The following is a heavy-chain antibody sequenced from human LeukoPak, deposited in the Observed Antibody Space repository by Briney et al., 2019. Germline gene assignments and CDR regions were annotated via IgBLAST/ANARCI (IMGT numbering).Heavy chain of an antibody. J-gene: IGHJ4*02. CDR1: GGSISSSPFY. V-gene: IGHV4-39*01. CDR3: ARSVASAGTSHWGY. D-gene: IGHD6-13*01. Sequence: PSETLSLTCIVSGGSISSSPFYWCWLRHPPGEGLEWIGSIYNSGTTYYNPSLKSRITISIDMSRDQFSLKLSSVTAADTGVYYCARSVASAGTSHWGYWGQGSLVTVSS. CDR2: IYNSGTT.